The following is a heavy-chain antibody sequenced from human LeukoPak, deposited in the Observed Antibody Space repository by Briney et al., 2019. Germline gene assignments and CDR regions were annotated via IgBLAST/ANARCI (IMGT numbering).Heavy chain of an antibody. J-gene: IGHJ6*02. CDR2: IYYSGST. Sequence: SETLSLTCTVSGGSISSGGYYWSWIRQRPGKGLEWIGYIYYSGSTYYNPSLKSRVTISVDTSKNQFSLKLSSVTAADTAVYYCARGYTIFGVAAAMDVWGQGTTVTVSS. CDR1: GGSISSGGYY. D-gene: IGHD3-3*01. CDR3: ARGYTIFGVAAAMDV. V-gene: IGHV4-31*03.